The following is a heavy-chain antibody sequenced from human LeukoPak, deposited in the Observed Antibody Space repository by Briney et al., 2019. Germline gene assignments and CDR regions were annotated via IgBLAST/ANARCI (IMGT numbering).Heavy chain of an antibody. CDR1: GGSISSGSYY. CDR2: IYTSGST. CDR3: ARARYYDSSGYYSNDAFDI. D-gene: IGHD3-22*01. Sequence: SETPSLTCTVSGGSISSGSYYWSWIRQPAGKGLEWIGRIYTSGSTNYNPSLKSRVTTSVDTSKNQFSLKLSSVTAADTAVYYCARARYYDSSGYYSNDAFDIWGQGTMVTVSS. V-gene: IGHV4-61*02. J-gene: IGHJ3*02.